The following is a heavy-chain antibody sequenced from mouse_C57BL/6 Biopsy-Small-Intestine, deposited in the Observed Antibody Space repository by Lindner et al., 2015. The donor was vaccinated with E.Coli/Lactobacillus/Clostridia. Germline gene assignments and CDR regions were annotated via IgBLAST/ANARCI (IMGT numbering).Heavy chain of an antibody. V-gene: IGHV1-42*01. CDR1: GYSFTGNY. CDR2: INPSTGGA. Sequence: VQLQESGPELVKSGASVKISCKASGYSFTGNYMNWVKQSPEKSLERIGEINPSTGGATYNQKFGTKVSLTVDRSSSTFYMQFKSLSSDDSAVYYCARREVYYFDYWGQGTTLTVSS. CDR3: ARREVYYFDY. J-gene: IGHJ2*01.